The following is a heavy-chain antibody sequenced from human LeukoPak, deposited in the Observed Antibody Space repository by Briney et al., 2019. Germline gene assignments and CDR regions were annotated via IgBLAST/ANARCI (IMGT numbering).Heavy chain of an antibody. CDR3: ASSGYYFTAFVY. D-gene: IGHD3-22*01. CDR1: GFAFSSYA. J-gene: IGHJ4*02. CDR2: ISYDGSNK. Sequence: GGSLRLSCAASGFAFSSYAMHWVHQAPGKGLEWVAVISYDGSNKYYADSVKGRFTISRDNSKNTLYLQMNGLRAEDTAVYYCASSGYYFTAFVYWGQGTLVTVSS. V-gene: IGHV3-30*04.